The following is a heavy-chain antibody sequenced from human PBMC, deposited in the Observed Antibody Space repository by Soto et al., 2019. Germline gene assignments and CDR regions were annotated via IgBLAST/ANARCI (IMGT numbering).Heavy chain of an antibody. Sequence: EVQLLESGGGLVQPGGSLRLSCEASGFIFSNYAMSWVRQAPGKGLEWVSIISGAADSTIYADSVKGRFSISRDNSKKTLYLEMNSLRGDDTAVYYCAKAKIWGITLPAFDYWGQGTLVTVSS. V-gene: IGHV3-23*01. D-gene: IGHD3-16*01. CDR2: ISGAADST. CDR1: GFIFSNYA. CDR3: AKAKIWGITLPAFDY. J-gene: IGHJ4*02.